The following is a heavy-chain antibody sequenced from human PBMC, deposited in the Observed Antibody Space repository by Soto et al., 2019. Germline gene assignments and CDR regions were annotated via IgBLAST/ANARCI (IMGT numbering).Heavy chain of an antibody. CDR1: GGSFSGYY. D-gene: IGHD2-2*01. CDR2: INHSGST. V-gene: IGHV4-34*01. J-gene: IGHJ5*02. CDR3: ARGRRGDCSSTCCSGWFDP. Sequence: QVQLQQWGAGLLKSSETLSLTCAVYGGSFSGYYWSWIRQPPGKGLEWNGEINHSGSTNYNPSLKSRVTIAVDTSKNQFSLKLSSVTAADTAVYYCARGRRGDCSSTCCSGWFDPWGQGTLVTVSS.